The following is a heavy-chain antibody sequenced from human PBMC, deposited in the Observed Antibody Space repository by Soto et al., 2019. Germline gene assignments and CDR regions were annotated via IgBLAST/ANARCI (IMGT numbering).Heavy chain of an antibody. J-gene: IGHJ4*02. CDR3: ARGARDYYDSSGSKTFDY. CDR2: IYHSGST. CDR1: GGCISSSNW. V-gene: IGHV4-4*02. Sequence: SETVSLTCAVSGGCISSSNWWSWVRQPPGKGLEWSGEIYHSGSTNYNPSLKSRVTISVDTSKNQFSLKLSSVTAADTAVYYCARGARDYYDSSGSKTFDYWGQGTLVTVSS. D-gene: IGHD3-22*01.